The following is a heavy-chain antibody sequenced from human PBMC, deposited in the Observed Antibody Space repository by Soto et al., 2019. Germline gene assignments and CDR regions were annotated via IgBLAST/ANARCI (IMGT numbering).Heavy chain of an antibody. V-gene: IGHV4-61*01. CDR1: GGSISSGSYY. J-gene: IGHJ1*01. Sequence: QVQLQESGPGLVKPSETLSLTCSVSGGSISSGSYYWTWIRQPPGKGLEWIGYIYSSGGTSYNPSPKSRVTISVDTSQDQFSLKLSSVTAADTAVFFCARDGDGYDHWGQGTLVTVSS. CDR3: ARDGDGYDH. CDR2: IYSSGGT. D-gene: IGHD5-12*01.